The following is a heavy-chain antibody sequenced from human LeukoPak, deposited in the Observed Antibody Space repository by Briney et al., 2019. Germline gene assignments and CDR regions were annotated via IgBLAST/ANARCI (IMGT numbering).Heavy chain of an antibody. Sequence: TSETLSLTCTVSGGSISSSSYYWGWIRQPPGKGLEWIGSIYYSGSTYYNPSLRSRVTISVDTSKNQFSLKLSSVTAADTAVYYCARPNDYGSGMISIDAFDIWGQGTMVTVSS. D-gene: IGHD3-10*01. CDR3: ARPNDYGSGMISIDAFDI. J-gene: IGHJ3*02. CDR2: IYYSGST. V-gene: IGHV4-39*07. CDR1: GGSISSSSYY.